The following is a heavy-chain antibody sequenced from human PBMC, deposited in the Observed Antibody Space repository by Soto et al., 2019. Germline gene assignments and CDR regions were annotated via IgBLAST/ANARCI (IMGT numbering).Heavy chain of an antibody. CDR2: INPEDSDT. D-gene: IGHD3-22*01. CDR3: ARHGKYYYDKSGSDS. Sequence: GESLKISCKGSGYSFTSYWIGWVRQMPGKGLEWLGIINPEDSDTRYSPSFQGQVTISADKSISTAYLQWRSLKASDTAMYYCARHGKYYYDKSGSDSWGQGTLVTVS. J-gene: IGHJ5*01. CDR1: GYSFTSYW. V-gene: IGHV5-51*01.